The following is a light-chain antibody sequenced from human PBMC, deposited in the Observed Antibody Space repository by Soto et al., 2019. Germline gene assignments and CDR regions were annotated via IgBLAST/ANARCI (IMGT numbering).Light chain of an antibody. J-gene: IGKJ4*01. Sequence: DIQLTQSLSFLSASVGDRVTITCRASQGISSYLAWYQQKPGKAPSLLIYAASTLQYGVPSRFSGSGSGTEFTLTISSLQPEDFATYYCQQLHTYPLPFGGGTKVEI. V-gene: IGKV1-9*01. CDR3: QQLHTYPLP. CDR1: QGISSY. CDR2: AAS.